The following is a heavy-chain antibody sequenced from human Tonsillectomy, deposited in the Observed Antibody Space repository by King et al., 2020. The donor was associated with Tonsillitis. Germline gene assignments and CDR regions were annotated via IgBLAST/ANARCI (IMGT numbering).Heavy chain of an antibody. CDR1: GFIFRSYD. V-gene: IGHV3-13*01. J-gene: IGHJ3*02. CDR3: ARGVTGAAGSTLAFDI. Sequence: VQLVEFGGGLVQPGGSLRLSCAASGFIFRSYDMHWVRQPTGKGLEWVSSIGTAGDTYYPGYVKDRFTISRENARNSLYLQMNSVIAGDTAVYYCARGVTGAAGSTLAFDIWGQGTMVTVSS. CDR2: IGTAGDT. D-gene: IGHD6-13*01.